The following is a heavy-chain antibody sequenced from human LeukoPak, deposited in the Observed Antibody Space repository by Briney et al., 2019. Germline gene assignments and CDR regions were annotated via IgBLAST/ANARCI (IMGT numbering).Heavy chain of an antibody. Sequence: GGSLRLSCAASGFTFSSYWMSWVRQAPGKGLEWVANIKQDGSEKYYVDSVKGRFTISRDNAKNSLYLQMTSLRAEDTAVYYCAKDKTYYYGSGSHLPYYYYMDVWGKGTTVTVSS. D-gene: IGHD3-10*01. CDR3: AKDKTYYYGSGSHLPYYYYMDV. V-gene: IGHV3-7*04. CDR2: IKQDGSEK. CDR1: GFTFSSYW. J-gene: IGHJ6*03.